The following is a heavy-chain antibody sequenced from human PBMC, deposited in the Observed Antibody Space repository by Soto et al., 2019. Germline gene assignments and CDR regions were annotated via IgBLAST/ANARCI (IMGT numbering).Heavy chain of an antibody. Sequence: EVQLLESGGGLVQPGGSLRLSCVASGFTFSSYAMSWVRQAPGKGLEWVSIIGGSGGVTVYADSVKGRFTISRDNSKNPLYLQMNSLTAEDTAVYYCAKHFVNGEIDYWSQGTLVTVSS. CDR2: IGGSGGVT. V-gene: IGHV3-23*01. D-gene: IGHD3-10*01. CDR1: GFTFSSYA. CDR3: AKHFVNGEIDY. J-gene: IGHJ4*02.